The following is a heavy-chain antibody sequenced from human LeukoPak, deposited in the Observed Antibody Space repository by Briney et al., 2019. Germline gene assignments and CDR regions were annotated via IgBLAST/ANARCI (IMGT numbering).Heavy chain of an antibody. V-gene: IGHV3-30-3*01. Sequence: GGSLRLSCAASGFTFSSYAMHWVRQAPGKGLEWVAVISYDGSNKYYADSVKGRFTISRDNSKNTLYLQMNSLRAEDTAVYYCAREGIVVALDAFDIWGQGTMVTVSS. CDR3: AREGIVVALDAFDI. D-gene: IGHD3-22*01. J-gene: IGHJ3*02. CDR1: GFTFSSYA. CDR2: ISYDGSNK.